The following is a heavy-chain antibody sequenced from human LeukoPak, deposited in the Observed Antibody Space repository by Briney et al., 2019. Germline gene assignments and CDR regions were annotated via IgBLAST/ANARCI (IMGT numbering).Heavy chain of an antibody. D-gene: IGHD6-19*01. CDR2: IYYSGST. CDR1: GGSISSSSYY. V-gene: IGHV4-39*07. Sequence: SETLSLTCTVSGGSISSSSYYWGWIRQPPGKGLEWIGSIYYSGSTYYNPSLKSRVTISVDTSKNQFSLKLSSVTAADTAVYYCARGYSSGWSRRDAFDIWGQGTMVTVSS. CDR3: ARGYSSGWSRRDAFDI. J-gene: IGHJ3*02.